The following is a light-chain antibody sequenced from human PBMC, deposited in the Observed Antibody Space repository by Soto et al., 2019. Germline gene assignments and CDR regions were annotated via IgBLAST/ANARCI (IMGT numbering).Light chain of an antibody. V-gene: IGKV3-20*01. J-gene: IGKJ1*01. CDR1: QSVSANY. Sequence: EIVLAQSPGTLSLSPGDSATLSCRASQSVSANYLAWYQQKPGQSPRLLIYAASSRATGIPDRFSGSGSGTDFTLTISRLEPEDFSVYYCQQYGSSPRTFGQGTKVDIK. CDR2: AAS. CDR3: QQYGSSPRT.